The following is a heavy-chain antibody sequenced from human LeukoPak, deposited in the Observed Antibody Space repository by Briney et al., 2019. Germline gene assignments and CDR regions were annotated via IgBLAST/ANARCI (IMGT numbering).Heavy chain of an antibody. J-gene: IGHJ6*03. CDR1: GYTFTGYY. CDR3: ARCGGYDYGDYFSYYYYYMDV. CDR2: INPNSGGT. V-gene: IGHV1-2*02. Sequence: ASVKVSCKASGYTFTGYYMHWVRQAPGQGLEWMGWINPNSGGTNYAQKFQGRVTMTRDPSISTAYMELSRLRSDDTAVYYCARCGGYDYGDYFSYYYYYMDVWGKGTTVTVSS. D-gene: IGHD4-17*01.